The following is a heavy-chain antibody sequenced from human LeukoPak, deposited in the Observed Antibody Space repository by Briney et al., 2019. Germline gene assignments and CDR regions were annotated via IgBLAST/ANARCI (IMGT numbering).Heavy chain of an antibody. D-gene: IGHD2-21*01. Sequence: LPGGSLRLSCAASGFTFSNYWMSWVRQAPGKGLEWVANINEDGSAQYYVGSVRGRFTISRDNAKNSLYLQMSSLRVEDTAVYYCASDSFSISAQSTVNFGYWGQGILVTVSS. CDR1: GFTFSNYW. CDR2: INEDGSAQ. J-gene: IGHJ4*02. CDR3: ASDSFSISAQSTVNFGY. V-gene: IGHV3-7*01.